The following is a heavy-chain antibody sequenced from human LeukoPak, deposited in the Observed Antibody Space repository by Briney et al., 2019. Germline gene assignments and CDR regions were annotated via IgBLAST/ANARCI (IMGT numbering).Heavy chain of an antibody. CDR1: GFTFSIFW. J-gene: IGHJ5*02. CDR2: IKQDGREK. D-gene: IGHD4-17*01. Sequence: GGSLRLSCAASGFTFSIFWMMCVRPARGKGREGGANIKQDGREKKYVASVKGRFTISEDKAKNTLYLPMTSLRAEVTAVYYCARDVRSGDYGYDSNWFDPWGQGNLVTVSS. V-gene: IGHV3-7*03. CDR3: ARDVRSGDYGYDSNWFDP.